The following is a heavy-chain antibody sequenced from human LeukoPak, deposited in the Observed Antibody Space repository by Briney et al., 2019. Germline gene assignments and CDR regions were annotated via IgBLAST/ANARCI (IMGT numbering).Heavy chain of an antibody. CDR3: ASLGAPGDDAFDI. J-gene: IGHJ3*02. CDR2: INHSGST. V-gene: IGHV4-34*01. Sequence: SETLSLTCAVYGGSFSGYYWSWIRQPPGKGLEWIGEINHSGSTNYYPSLKSRVTISVDTSKNQFSLKLSSVTAADTAVYYCASLGAPGDDAFDIWGQGTMVTVSS. CDR1: GGSFSGYY. D-gene: IGHD1-26*01.